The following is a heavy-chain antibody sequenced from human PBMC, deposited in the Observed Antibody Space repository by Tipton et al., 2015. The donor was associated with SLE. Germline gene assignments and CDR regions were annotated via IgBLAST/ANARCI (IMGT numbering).Heavy chain of an antibody. V-gene: IGHV6-1*01. D-gene: IGHD6-13*01. CDR3: ARVVQGIEGYFDL. CDR1: GDSVSSNSAA. J-gene: IGHJ2*01. CDR2: TYHRSKWSN. Sequence: GLVKPSQTLSLTCAISGDSVSSNSAAWNWIRQSPSSGLEWLGRTYHRSKWSNDYAVSVKSRITINPDTSKNQFSLQLNSVTPEDTAVYYCARVVQGIEGYFDLWGRGTLVTVSS.